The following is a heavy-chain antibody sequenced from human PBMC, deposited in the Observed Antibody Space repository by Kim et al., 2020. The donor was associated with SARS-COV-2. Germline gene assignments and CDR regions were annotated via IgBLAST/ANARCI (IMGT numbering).Heavy chain of an antibody. J-gene: IGHJ4*02. CDR1: GYTFTSYY. CDR2: INPSGGST. D-gene: IGHD6-13*01. CDR3: AREASIAAAGGPFDY. Sequence: ASVKVSCKASGYTFTSYYMHWVRQAPGQGLEWMGIINPSGGSTSYAQKFQGRVTMTRDTSTSTVYMELSSLRSEDTAVYYCAREASIAAAGGPFDYWGQGTLVTVSS. V-gene: IGHV1-46*01.